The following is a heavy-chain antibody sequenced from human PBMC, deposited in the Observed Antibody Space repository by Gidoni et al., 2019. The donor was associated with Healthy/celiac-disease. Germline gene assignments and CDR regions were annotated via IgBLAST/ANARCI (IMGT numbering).Heavy chain of an antibody. J-gene: IGHJ5*02. Sequence: EVQLVESGGGLVQPGGSLRLSCAASGFTFSSYEMNWFRQAPGKGLEWVSYISSSGSTIYYADSVKGRFTISRDNAKNSLYLQMNSLRAEDTAVYYCARGFDDYGDPIRFDPWGQGTLVTVSS. CDR3: ARGFDDYGDPIRFDP. D-gene: IGHD4-17*01. CDR2: ISSSGSTI. V-gene: IGHV3-48*03. CDR1: GFTFSSYE.